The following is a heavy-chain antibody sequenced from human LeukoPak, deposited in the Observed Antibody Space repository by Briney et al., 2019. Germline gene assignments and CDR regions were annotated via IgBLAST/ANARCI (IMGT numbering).Heavy chain of an antibody. V-gene: IGHV4-39*02. Sequence: SETLSLTCTVSGGSISSSSYYWGWIRQPPGKGLEWIGSIYYSGSTYYNPSLKSRVTISVDTSKNQFSLKLSSVTAADTAVYYCARDLGYCTNGVCHTRFDYWGQGTLVAVSS. CDR1: GGSISSSSYY. J-gene: IGHJ4*02. D-gene: IGHD2-8*01. CDR3: ARDLGYCTNGVCHTRFDY. CDR2: IYYSGST.